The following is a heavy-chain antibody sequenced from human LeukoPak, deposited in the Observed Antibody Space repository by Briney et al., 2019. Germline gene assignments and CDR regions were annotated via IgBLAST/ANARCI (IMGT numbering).Heavy chain of an antibody. V-gene: IGHV1-2*02. CDR3: ARGWLRVREVKNWVDP. CDR1: GFTFTGYY. CDR2: INPNSGGT. J-gene: IGHJ5*02. D-gene: IGHD3-10*01. Sequence: ASVNVSCKTSGFTFTGYYIHWVRQAPGQGLEWMGWINPNSGGTKYAQKFQGRVTMTRDMSITTAHMGLSSLRLDDTAIYYCARGWLRVREVKNWVDPWGQGTLVTVSS.